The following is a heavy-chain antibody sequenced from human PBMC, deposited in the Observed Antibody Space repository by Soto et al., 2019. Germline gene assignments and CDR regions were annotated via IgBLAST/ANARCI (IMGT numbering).Heavy chain of an antibody. CDR2: ISRSGRSV. V-gene: IGHV3-21*01. CDR1: GFSFSGYS. Sequence: VQLVESGGGLVKPGGSLRLSCAASGFSFSGYSMNWVRQTPGKGLEWVSCISRSGRSVYYADSVKGRFTISRDNAKDSLYLQMNSLTVEDTAVYHCARDAEGRPDYWGQGTLVTVSS. CDR3: ARDAEGRPDY. J-gene: IGHJ4*02.